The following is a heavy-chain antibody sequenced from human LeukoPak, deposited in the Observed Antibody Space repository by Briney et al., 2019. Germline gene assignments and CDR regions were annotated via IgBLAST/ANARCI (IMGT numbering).Heavy chain of an antibody. V-gene: IGHV4-59*01. D-gene: IGHD6-13*01. J-gene: IGHJ4*02. CDR3: ARATGYMSY. CDR2: IYYSGST. CDR1: GGSISSYY. Sequence: SETLSLTCTVSGGSISSYYWSWIRQPPGKGLEWIGYIYYSGSTNYNPSLKSRVTISVDTPKNQFSLKLSSVTAADTAVYYCARATGYMSYWGQGTLVTVSS.